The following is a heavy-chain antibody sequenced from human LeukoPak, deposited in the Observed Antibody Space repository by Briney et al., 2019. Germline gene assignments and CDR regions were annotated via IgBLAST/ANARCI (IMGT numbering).Heavy chain of an antibody. Sequence: SETLSLTCTVSGGSISSYYWSWIRQPAGKGLEWIGRIYTSGTSNYNPSLKSRVTMSVDTSKNQFSVKLSSVTAADTAAYYCARGDFWSGFYNYWGQGTLVTVSS. CDR1: GGSISSYY. J-gene: IGHJ4*02. V-gene: IGHV4-4*07. CDR3: ARGDFWSGFYNY. CDR2: IYTSGTS. D-gene: IGHD3-3*01.